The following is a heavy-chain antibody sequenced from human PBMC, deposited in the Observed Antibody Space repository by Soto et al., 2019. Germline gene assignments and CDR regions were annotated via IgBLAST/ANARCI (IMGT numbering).Heavy chain of an antibody. V-gene: IGHV3-30*18. J-gene: IGHJ3*02. CDR3: AKGLGWRVLADAFDI. CDR2: ISYDGTNK. Sequence: QVQLVESGGGVVQPGRSLRLSCAASGITFSSYGMHWDRQAPGKGLAWVAVISYDGTNKYYGDSVKGRFSISRDTSKNTLYLQMNSLRAEDTAAYYCAKGLGWRVLADAFDIWGQGTMVTFSS. D-gene: IGHD3-3*01. CDR1: GITFSSYG.